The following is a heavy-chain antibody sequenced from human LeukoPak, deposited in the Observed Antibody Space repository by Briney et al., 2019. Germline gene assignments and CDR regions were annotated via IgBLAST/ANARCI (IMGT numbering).Heavy chain of an antibody. J-gene: IGHJ5*02. V-gene: IGHV3-23*01. CDR1: GFTFSSYA. Sequence: GGSLRLSCAASGFTFSSYAMSWVRQAPGKGLEWVSAISGSGGSTYYADSVKGRFTISRDNSKNTLYLQMNSLRAEDTAVYYCAREPGRRTGYSSRWRWFDPWGQGTLVTVSS. D-gene: IGHD6-13*01. CDR2: ISGSGGST. CDR3: AREPGRRTGYSSRWRWFDP.